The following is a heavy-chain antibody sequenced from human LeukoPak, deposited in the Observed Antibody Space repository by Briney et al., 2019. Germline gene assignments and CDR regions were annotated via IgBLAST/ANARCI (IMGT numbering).Heavy chain of an antibody. Sequence: PLETLSLTCAVSGGSISSTNLWNWVRQPPGKGLEWIGEMNHSGSTNYNPSLKSRVSISIDKSKNQFSLKLSSVTAADTAIYYCSRDDFVDIAMGRLYLGGQGTLLT. V-gene: IGHV4-4*02. D-gene: IGHD5-18*01. CDR2: MNHSGST. J-gene: IGHJ4*02. CDR3: SRDDFVDIAMGRLYL. CDR1: GGSISSTNL.